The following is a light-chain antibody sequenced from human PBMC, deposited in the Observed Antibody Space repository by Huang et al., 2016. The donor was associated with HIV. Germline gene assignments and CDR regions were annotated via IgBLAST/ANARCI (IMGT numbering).Light chain of an antibody. CDR2: KAS. CDR3: QQYNYYPWT. Sequence: DIQMTQSPSTLSAFVGDRVTITCRASQTISSWLAWYEQKPGKAPKLLMYKASSLGSGVPSRFTGSGSVTEFTLTISSLQPDDSATYYCQQYNYYPWTFGQGTKVEIK. V-gene: IGKV1-5*03. CDR1: QTISSW. J-gene: IGKJ1*01.